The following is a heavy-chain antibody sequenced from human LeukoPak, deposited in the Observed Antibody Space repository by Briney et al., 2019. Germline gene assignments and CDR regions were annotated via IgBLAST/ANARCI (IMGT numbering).Heavy chain of an antibody. V-gene: IGHV3-23*01. J-gene: IGHJ1*01. CDR1: GFTFSSYA. CDR3: AKAAVLLWFGELSEYFQH. D-gene: IGHD3-10*01. CDR2: ISGSGGST. Sequence: TGGSLRLSCAASGFTFSSYAMSWVRQAPGKGLEWVSAISGSGGSTYYADSVKGRFTISRDNSKNTLYLQMNSLRAEDTAVYYCAKAAVLLWFGELSEYFQHWGQGTLVIVSS.